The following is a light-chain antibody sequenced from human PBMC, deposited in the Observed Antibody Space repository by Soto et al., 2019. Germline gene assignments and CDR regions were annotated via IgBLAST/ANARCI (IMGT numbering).Light chain of an antibody. CDR3: EQYGSSPRT. CDR1: QSVSSNY. J-gene: IGKJ1*01. V-gene: IGKV3-20*01. CDR2: GVS. Sequence: IVLTQSPGTLSLSPGERATLSCRASQSVSSNYFAWYQQKPGQAPRLLIYGVSSRPIGIPDRFSGSGSGTDFTLTISRLEPEDFAVYYCEQYGSSPRTFGQGTKVDIK.